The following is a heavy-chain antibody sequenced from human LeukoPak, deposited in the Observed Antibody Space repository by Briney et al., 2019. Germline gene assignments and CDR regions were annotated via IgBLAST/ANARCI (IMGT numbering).Heavy chain of an antibody. J-gene: IGHJ4*02. CDR3: ARYYYGSGSYPNDY. CDR1: GGSISSGSYY. V-gene: IGHV4-61*02. D-gene: IGHD3-10*01. CDR2: IYTSGST. Sequence: SETLSLTCTVSGGSISSGSYYWSWIREPAGKGLEWIGRIYTSGSTNYNPSLKSRVTISVDTSKNQFSLKLSSVTAADTAVYYCARYYYGSGSYPNDYWGQGTLVTVSS.